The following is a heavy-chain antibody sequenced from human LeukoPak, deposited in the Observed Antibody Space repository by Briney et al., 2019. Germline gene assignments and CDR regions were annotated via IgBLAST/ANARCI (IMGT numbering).Heavy chain of an antibody. CDR1: DGSISAYY. CDR3: TRGVALVTHKYFDY. Sequence: SETLSLTCTVSDGSISAYYWSWIRQSPGKGLEWIGYMQYSGNTVYNPSLESRVTFSLGSPNDHFFLRLTSVTAADTAVYYCTRGVALVTHKYFDYWGPGILVTVSS. D-gene: IGHD5-18*01. CDR2: MQYSGNT. V-gene: IGHV4-59*08. J-gene: IGHJ4*02.